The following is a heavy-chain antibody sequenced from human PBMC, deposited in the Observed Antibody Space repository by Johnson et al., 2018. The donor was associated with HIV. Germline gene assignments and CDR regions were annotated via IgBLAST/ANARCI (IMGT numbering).Heavy chain of an antibody. Sequence: VQLVESGGGLVQPGRSLRLSCAASGFTFDDYAMHWVRQAPGKGLEWVSGISWNSGSIGYADSVKGRFTISRDNAKNSLYLQMNSLRVDDTAVYYCARASGFDMWGQGTMVTVSS. CDR2: ISWNSGSI. D-gene: IGHD1-26*01. CDR3: ARASGFDM. CDR1: GFTFDDYA. V-gene: IGHV3-9*01. J-gene: IGHJ3*02.